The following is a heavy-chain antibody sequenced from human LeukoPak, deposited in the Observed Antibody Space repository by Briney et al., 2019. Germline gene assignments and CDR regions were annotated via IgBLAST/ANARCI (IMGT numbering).Heavy chain of an antibody. CDR1: GFTFSGSA. D-gene: IGHD6-19*01. CDR2: IRSKANSYAT. J-gene: IGHJ4*02. V-gene: IGHV3-73*01. CDR3: TSGIAVAGSETFDY. Sequence: GGSLTLSCAASGFTFSGSAMHWVRQASGKGLEWVGRIRSKANSYATAYAASVKGSFTISRDDSKNKAYLQMNSLKTEDTAVYYCTSGIAVAGSETFDYWGQGTLVTVSS.